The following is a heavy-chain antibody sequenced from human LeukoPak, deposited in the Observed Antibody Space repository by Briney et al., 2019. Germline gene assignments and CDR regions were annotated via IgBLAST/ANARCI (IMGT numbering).Heavy chain of an antibody. CDR2: INSDGSST. CDR1: GLTFSSYW. CDR3: ARDLLWFGDSYYYYYGMDV. J-gene: IGHJ6*02. D-gene: IGHD3-10*01. Sequence: GGSLRLSCAASGLTFSSYWMHWVRHAPGKGLVWVSRINSDGSSTSYADSVKGRFTISRDNAKNTLYLQMNSLRAEDTAVYYCARDLLWFGDSYYYYYGMDVWGQGTTVTVSS. V-gene: IGHV3-74*01.